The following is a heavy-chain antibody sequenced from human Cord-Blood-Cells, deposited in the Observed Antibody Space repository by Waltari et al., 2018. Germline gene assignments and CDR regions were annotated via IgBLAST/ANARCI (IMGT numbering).Heavy chain of an antibody. D-gene: IGHD1-26*01. Sequence: EVQLVESGGGLVKPGGSLRLSCAASGFTFSGYWILWVRQAPGEGLEWVANIKQDGSEKYYVDSVKGRFTISRDNAKNSLYLQMNSLRAEDTAVYYCARNSGSYIDYWGQGTLVTVSS. CDR2: IKQDGSEK. CDR3: ARNSGSYIDY. CDR1: GFTFSGYW. J-gene: IGHJ4*02. V-gene: IGHV3-7*01.